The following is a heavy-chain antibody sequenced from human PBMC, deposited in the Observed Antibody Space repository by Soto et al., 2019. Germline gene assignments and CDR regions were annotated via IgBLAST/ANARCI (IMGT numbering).Heavy chain of an antibody. CDR3: AGAPQLVAPAATGFDS. V-gene: IGHV3-48*02. D-gene: IGHD2-2*01. CDR1: GFPFSTYS. CDR2: ISASTLTT. J-gene: IGHJ4*02. Sequence: EVELVESGGGLVQPGGSLRLSCAASGFPFSTYSMSWVRQAPGKGLEWISYISASTLTTFYADSVKGRFTISRDTAQNSLYIQMNSLRDEDTAVYYCAGAPQLVAPAATGFDSWGQGTLVTVSS.